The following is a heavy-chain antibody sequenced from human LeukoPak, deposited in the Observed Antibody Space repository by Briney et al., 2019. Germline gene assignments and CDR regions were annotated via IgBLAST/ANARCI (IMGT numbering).Heavy chain of an antibody. Sequence: PGGSLRPSCAASGFTFSSYGMQWVRQAPGKGLEWVAVIWYDGSNKYYADSVKGRFTISRDNSKNTLYLQMNSLRAEDTAVYYCASASYCKGGSCYSVHWGQGTLVTVSS. D-gene: IGHD2-15*01. CDR3: ASASYCKGGSCYSVH. CDR1: GFTFSSYG. V-gene: IGHV3-33*01. CDR2: IWYDGSNK. J-gene: IGHJ4*02.